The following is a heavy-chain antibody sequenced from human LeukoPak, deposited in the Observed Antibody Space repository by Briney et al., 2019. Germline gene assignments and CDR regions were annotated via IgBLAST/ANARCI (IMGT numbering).Heavy chain of an antibody. J-gene: IGHJ4*02. CDR1: GFTFSNAW. CDR2: IKSKTDGWTT. Sequence: GSLILSCAASGFTFSNAWMSWVRQAPGKGLEWVGRIKSKTDGWTTDYAAPVKGRFTISIDATKNTLYLQMNSLKTEDTAVYYCTSDARGVIDYWGQGTLVTVSS. V-gene: IGHV3-15*01. D-gene: IGHD3-10*01. CDR3: TSDARGVIDY.